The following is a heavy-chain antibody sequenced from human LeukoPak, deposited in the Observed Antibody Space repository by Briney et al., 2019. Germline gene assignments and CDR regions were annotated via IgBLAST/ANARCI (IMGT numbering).Heavy chain of an antibody. CDR2: MNPNSGNT. CDR1: GYTFTSYD. V-gene: IGHV1-8*01. CDR3: ARGRAAAIPYNWFDP. J-gene: IGHJ5*02. D-gene: IGHD2-2*01. Sequence: ASVKVSCKASGYTFTSYDINWVRQATGQGLEWMGWMNPNSGNTGYAQKFQGRVTMTRNTSISTAYMELSSLRSEDTAVYYCARGRAAAIPYNWFDPWGQGTLVTVSS.